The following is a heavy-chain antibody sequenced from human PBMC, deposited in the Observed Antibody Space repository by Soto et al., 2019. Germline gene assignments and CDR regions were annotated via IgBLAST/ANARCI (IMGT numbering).Heavy chain of an antibody. Sequence: EVQLVDSGGGLVHPGGSLRLSCVASRFTFSSYGMNWVRQAPGKGLEWVSYISSSSSIIYYADSVKGRFTISRDNAKNSLNLQMNSMIAEDTAMYYCARGQPLSDSSNWYFDCWGQGTLVTVSS. V-gene: IGHV3-48*01. CDR2: ISSSSSII. CDR1: RFTFSSYG. J-gene: IGHJ4*02. D-gene: IGHD6-13*01. CDR3: ARGQPLSDSSNWYFDC.